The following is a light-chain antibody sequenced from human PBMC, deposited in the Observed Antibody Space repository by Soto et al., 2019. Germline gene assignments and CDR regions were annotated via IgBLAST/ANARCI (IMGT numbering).Light chain of an antibody. CDR2: DAS. Sequence: EIVLTQSPGTLSLSPGERASLSCRASQSVSNNYLAWYQQKPGQAPRLLIYDASRRATGIPDRFSGSGYGTDFTLTISRLEPEDFAVYYCQQYGSSSLTFGGGTKVEIK. CDR1: QSVSNNY. CDR3: QQYGSSSLT. J-gene: IGKJ4*01. V-gene: IGKV3-20*01.